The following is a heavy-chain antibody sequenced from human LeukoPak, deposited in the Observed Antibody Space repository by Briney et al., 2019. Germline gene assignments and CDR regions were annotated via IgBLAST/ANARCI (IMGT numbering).Heavy chain of an antibody. J-gene: IGHJ5*02. D-gene: IGHD6-13*01. CDR2: IYPGDSDT. CDR1: GYSSTSYW. Sequence: GESLKISCKGSGYSSTSYWIGWVRQMPGKGLEWMGIIYPGDSDTRYSPSFQGQVTISADKSISTAYLQWSSLKASDTAMYYCARQRGRIAAALWFDPWGQGTLVTVSS. CDR3: ARQRGRIAAALWFDP. V-gene: IGHV5-51*01.